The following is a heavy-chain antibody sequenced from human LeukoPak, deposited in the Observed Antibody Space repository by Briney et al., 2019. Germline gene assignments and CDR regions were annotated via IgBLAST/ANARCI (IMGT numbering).Heavy chain of an antibody. D-gene: IGHD6-6*01. CDR2: IYSGGST. CDR1: GFTVSSNY. CDR3: ARVTLSSSSSGWDWYFDL. V-gene: IGHV3-53*01. J-gene: IGHJ2*01. Sequence: GGSLRLSCAASGFTVSSNYMSWVRQAPGKGLEWVSVIYSGGSTYYADSVKGRFTISRDNSKNTLYLQMNSLRAEDTAVYYCARVTLSSSSSGWDWYFDLWGRGTLVTVSS.